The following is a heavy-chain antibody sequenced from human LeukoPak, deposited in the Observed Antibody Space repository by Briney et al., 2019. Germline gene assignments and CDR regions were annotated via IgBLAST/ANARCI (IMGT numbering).Heavy chain of an antibody. CDR3: ARFCNYYDSSGYYYGFDP. CDR2: IYYSGST. Sequence: PSETLSLTCTVSGGSISSYYWSWIRQPPGKGLEWIGYIYYSGSTNYNPSLKSRVTMSVDTPKNQFSLKLSSVTAADTAVYYCARFCNYYDSSGYYYGFDPWGQGTLVTVSS. J-gene: IGHJ5*02. D-gene: IGHD3-22*01. V-gene: IGHV4-59*01. CDR1: GGSISSYY.